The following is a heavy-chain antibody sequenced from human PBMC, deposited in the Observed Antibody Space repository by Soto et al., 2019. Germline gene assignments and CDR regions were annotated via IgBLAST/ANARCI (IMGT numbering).Heavy chain of an antibody. D-gene: IGHD5-18*01. CDR2: IYYSGST. V-gene: IGHV4-30-4*01. CDR1: NGSISSGDYH. CDR3: ARGEDTAMAPFFDY. J-gene: IGHJ4*02. Sequence: SETLSLTCTVSNGSISSGDYHWSWIRQPPGKGLEWIGAIYYSGSTYYNPSLKSRIRISVDTSKNQFSLKLSSVTAADTAVYYCARGEDTAMAPFFDYWGQGTLVTVSS.